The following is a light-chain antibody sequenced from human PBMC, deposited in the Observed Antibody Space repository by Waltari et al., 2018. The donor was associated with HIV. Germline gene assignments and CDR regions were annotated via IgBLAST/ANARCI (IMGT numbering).Light chain of an antibody. CDR2: GGF. CDR1: QDIGNS. J-gene: IGKJ4*01. Sequence: DIQMTQLPSSLSASVGDRVTISCRATQDIGNSVSWYQQRPGEVPKLLVYGGFIRQRGVASRITGSGSGTDFSLTISSLQPEDFATYCCHQYFSDPFSFGGGTKVEI. CDR3: HQYFSDPFS. V-gene: IGKV1-NL1*01.